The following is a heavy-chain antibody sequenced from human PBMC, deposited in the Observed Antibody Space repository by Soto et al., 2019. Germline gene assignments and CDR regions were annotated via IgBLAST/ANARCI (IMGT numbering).Heavy chain of an antibody. CDR1: GFTFNNYA. CDR2: ISYDGSNK. Sequence: QVQLVESGGGVVQPGRSLRLSCAASGFTFNNYAMHWVRQAPGKGLEWVAVISYDGSNKYYADSVKGRFTISRDNSKNPLYLQMSSLRVEDTSVYYCARVSRAMIVGVITVSFDYWGQGTLVNVSS. J-gene: IGHJ4*02. V-gene: IGHV3-30-3*01. CDR3: ARVSRAMIVGVITVSFDY. D-gene: IGHD3-22*01.